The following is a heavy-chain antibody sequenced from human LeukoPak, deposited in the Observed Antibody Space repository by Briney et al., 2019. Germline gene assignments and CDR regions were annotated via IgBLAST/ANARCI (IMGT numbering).Heavy chain of an antibody. Sequence: QPGGSLRLSCAASGFTFSSYAMSWVRQAPGKGLEWVSAISGSGGSTYYADSVKGRFTISRDNSKNTLHLQMSSLTAEDTAVYFCAKGGTWIQHYLDYWGQGTLVTVSS. CDR1: GFTFSSYA. J-gene: IGHJ4*02. D-gene: IGHD5-18*01. V-gene: IGHV3-23*01. CDR3: AKGGTWIQHYLDY. CDR2: ISGSGGST.